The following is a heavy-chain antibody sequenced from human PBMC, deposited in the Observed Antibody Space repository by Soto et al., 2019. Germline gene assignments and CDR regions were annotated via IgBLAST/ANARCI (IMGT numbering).Heavy chain of an antibody. CDR1: GYTFSSYG. D-gene: IGHD3-10*01. CDR2: ISAYNGNT. Sequence: QVQLVQSGAEVKKPGASVKVSCKASGYTFSSYGISWVRQAPGQGLEWMGWISAYNGNTNYAQKLQGRVTMTTDTSTSTAYMELRSLRSDDTAVYYCARTGFYYYGSGSPVAVDYWGQGTLVTVSS. J-gene: IGHJ4*02. V-gene: IGHV1-18*01. CDR3: ARTGFYYYGSGSPVAVDY.